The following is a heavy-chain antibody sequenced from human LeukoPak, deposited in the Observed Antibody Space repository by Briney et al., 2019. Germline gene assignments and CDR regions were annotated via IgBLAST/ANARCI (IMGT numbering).Heavy chain of an antibody. V-gene: IGHV3-53*01. CDR1: GFTVSSNY. D-gene: IGHD6-19*01. Sequence: GGSLRVSCAASGFTVSSNYMSWVRQAPGKGLEWVSVIYSGGSTYYADSVKGRFTISRDNSKNTLYLQMNSLRAEDTAVYYCARNIAVAGTNYWGQGTLVTVSS. CDR3: ARNIAVAGTNY. CDR2: IYSGGST. J-gene: IGHJ4*02.